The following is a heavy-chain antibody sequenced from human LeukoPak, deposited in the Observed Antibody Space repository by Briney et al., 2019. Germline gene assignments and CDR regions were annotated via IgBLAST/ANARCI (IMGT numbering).Heavy chain of an antibody. Sequence: PGGSLRLSCAASGFTVSSNYMSWVRQAPGKGLEWVSVIYSGGSTYYADSVKGRFTISRDNSKNTLYLQMNSLRAEGTAVYYCAVNCGGDCYSWAFDYWGQGTLVTVSS. J-gene: IGHJ4*02. CDR3: AVNCGGDCYSWAFDY. V-gene: IGHV3-66*01. CDR1: GFTVSSNY. D-gene: IGHD2-21*02. CDR2: IYSGGST.